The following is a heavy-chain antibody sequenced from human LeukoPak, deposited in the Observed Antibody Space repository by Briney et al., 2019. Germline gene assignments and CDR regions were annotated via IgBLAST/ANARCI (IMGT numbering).Heavy chain of an antibody. Sequence: ASVKVSCKASGGTFSSYAINWVRQAPGQGLEWMGRIIPILDIANYAQKFQGRVTITADKSTSTAYMELSSLRSEDTAVYYCARDTETYYYDSSGYYYDYWGQGTLVTVSS. CDR1: GGTFSSYA. CDR2: IIPILDIA. J-gene: IGHJ4*02. CDR3: ARDTETYYYDSSGYYYDY. V-gene: IGHV1-69*04. D-gene: IGHD3-22*01.